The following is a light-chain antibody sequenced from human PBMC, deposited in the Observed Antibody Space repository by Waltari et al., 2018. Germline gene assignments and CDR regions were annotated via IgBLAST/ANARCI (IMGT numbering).Light chain of an antibody. CDR1: SSDAGGDNF. CDR2: DVN. Sequence: QSALTQPRSLSGSPGQSVAISCTGTSSDAGGDNFVSCYQQHPGKAPKLMIYDVNKRPSGVPDRFSGSKSGNTASLTISGLQAEDEADYYCCSYAATYTSPYVFGTGTKVTVL. J-gene: IGLJ1*01. CDR3: CSYAATYTSPYV. V-gene: IGLV2-11*01.